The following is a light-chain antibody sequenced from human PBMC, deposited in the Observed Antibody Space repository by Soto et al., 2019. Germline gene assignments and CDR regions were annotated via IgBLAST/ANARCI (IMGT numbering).Light chain of an antibody. Sequence: DIVMTQSPDSLAVSLGERATINCKSSQSVLYSSNNKNYLAWYQQKPGQPPKLLIYWASTRESGVPDRFSGGWSGTYFTLTISSLQAEDVAVYYCQQYYRPWTFGQGTKVEIK. CDR2: WAS. V-gene: IGKV4-1*01. CDR3: QQYYRPWT. J-gene: IGKJ1*01. CDR1: QSVLYSSNNKNY.